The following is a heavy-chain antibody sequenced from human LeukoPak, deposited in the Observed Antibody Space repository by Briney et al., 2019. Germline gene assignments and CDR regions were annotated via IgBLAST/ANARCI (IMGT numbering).Heavy chain of an antibody. CDR2: INWNGGST. V-gene: IGHV3-20*04. J-gene: IGHJ4*02. CDR3: ARGLGSFDY. CDR1: GFTFDDYG. Sequence: GGSLRLSCTASGFTFDDYGMSWVRQAPGKGLEWVSAINWNGGSTGYADSMKGRFTISRDNAKNSMYLQMNSLRAEDTALYYCARGLGSFDYWGQGTLVTVSS. D-gene: IGHD3-10*01.